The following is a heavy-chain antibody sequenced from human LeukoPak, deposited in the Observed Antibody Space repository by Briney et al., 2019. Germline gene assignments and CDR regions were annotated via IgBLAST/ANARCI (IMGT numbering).Heavy chain of an antibody. D-gene: IGHD3-22*01. Sequence: SETLSLTCAVYGGSFSGYYWSWIRQPPGKGLEWIGEINHSGSTNYNPSLKSRVTISVDTSKNQFSLKLSSVTAADTAVYYCAGGRTPYYYDSSGYKYYFDYWGQGTLVTVSS. CDR2: INHSGST. CDR3: AGGRTPYYYDSSGYKYYFDY. J-gene: IGHJ4*02. V-gene: IGHV4-34*01. CDR1: GGSFSGYY.